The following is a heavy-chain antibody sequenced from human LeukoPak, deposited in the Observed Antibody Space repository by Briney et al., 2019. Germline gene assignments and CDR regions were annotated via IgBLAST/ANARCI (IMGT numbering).Heavy chain of an antibody. CDR1: GFTFDDYA. J-gene: IGHJ6*03. CDR2: ISWDGGST. Sequence: GGSLRLSCAASGFTFDDYAMHWVRQAPGKGLEWVSLISWDGGSTYYADSVKGRFTISRDNSKNSLYLQMNSLRAEDTALYYCAKDIDSGSYYMDVWGKGTTVTVSS. D-gene: IGHD1-26*01. CDR3: AKDIDSGSYYMDV. V-gene: IGHV3-43D*03.